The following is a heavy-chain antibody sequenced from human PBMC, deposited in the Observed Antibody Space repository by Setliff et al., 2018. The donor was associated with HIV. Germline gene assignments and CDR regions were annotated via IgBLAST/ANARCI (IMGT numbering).Heavy chain of an antibody. J-gene: IGHJ3*02. CDR2: IYTNGYT. Sequence: SETLSLTCSVSGGSISSGSYYGTWIRQPAGKGPELIWHIYTNGYTNYNPSLKSLVTISVDTSKNQLYLRLTSVPAADTAVYHCARDKGRPHYYDDTGSYRSDTFDIWGHGTMVTVSS. D-gene: IGHD3-22*01. CDR3: ARDKGRPHYYDDTGSYRSDTFDI. V-gene: IGHV4-61*09. CDR1: GGSISSGSYY.